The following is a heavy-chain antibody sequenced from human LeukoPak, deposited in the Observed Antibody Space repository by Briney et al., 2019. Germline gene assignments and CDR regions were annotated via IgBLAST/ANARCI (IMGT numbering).Heavy chain of an antibody. CDR2: ISAYNGNT. V-gene: IGHV1-18*01. D-gene: IGHD3-10*01. J-gene: IGHJ6*02. Sequence: ASVKVSCKASGYTFTSYGISWVRQAPGQGLEWMGWISAYNGNTNYAQKLQGRVTMTTDTSTSTAYMELRSLRSDGTAVYYCARGDYGSGRPYYYGMDVWGQGTTVTVSS. CDR1: GYTFTSYG. CDR3: ARGDYGSGRPYYYGMDV.